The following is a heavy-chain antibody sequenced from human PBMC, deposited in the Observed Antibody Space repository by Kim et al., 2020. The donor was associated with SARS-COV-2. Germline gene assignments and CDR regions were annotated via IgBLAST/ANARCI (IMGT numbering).Heavy chain of an antibody. CDR3: ARGSGWAFDY. D-gene: IGHD6-19*01. J-gene: IGHJ4*02. CDR2: ISIGNDNT. V-gene: IGHV1-3*04. CDR1: GYTFSSFG. Sequence: ASVKVSCKASGYTFSSFGISWVRQAPGQGLEWMGLISIGNDNTKFSQKFQGRVTITRDTSASTAYMELTSLRSEDTAIYYCARGSGWAFDYWGQGTLVTVAS.